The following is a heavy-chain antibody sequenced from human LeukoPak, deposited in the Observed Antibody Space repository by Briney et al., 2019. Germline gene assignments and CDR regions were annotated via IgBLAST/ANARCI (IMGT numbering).Heavy chain of an antibody. D-gene: IGHD6-19*01. CDR3: AGGNGWLIDL. CDR1: GFTFSYYW. CDR2: IKQDGTEK. J-gene: IGHJ4*02. V-gene: IGHV3-7*04. Sequence: GGSLRLSCAGSGFTFSYYWMNWVRQIPGKGLEWVANIKQDGTEKNYVGSVKGRFTISRDNAKKSLYLQLNSLRGDDKAIYYCAGGNGWLIDLWGQGTLVTVSS.